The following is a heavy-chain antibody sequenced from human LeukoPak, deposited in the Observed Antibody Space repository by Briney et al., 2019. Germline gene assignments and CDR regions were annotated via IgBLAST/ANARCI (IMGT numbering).Heavy chain of an antibody. J-gene: IGHJ4*02. CDR1: GGTFSSYA. CDR2: ISAYNGNT. D-gene: IGHD1-26*01. Sequence: ASVKVSCKASGGTFSSYAISWVRQAPGQGLEWMGWISAYNGNTNYAQKLQGRVTMTTDTSTSTAYMELRSLRSDDTAVYYCARADVVVGAPDYWGQGTLVTVSS. V-gene: IGHV1-18*01. CDR3: ARADVVVGAPDY.